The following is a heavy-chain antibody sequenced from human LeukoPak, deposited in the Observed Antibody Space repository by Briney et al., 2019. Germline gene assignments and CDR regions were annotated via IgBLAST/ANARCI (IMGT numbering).Heavy chain of an antibody. V-gene: IGHV4-39*01. CDR3: ARLGRLYYFDY. CDR2: IYYSGST. CDR1: GGSISSSSYY. D-gene: IGHD1-1*01. Sequence: SETLSLTCTVSGGSISSSSYYWGWIRQPPGKGLEWIGSIYYSGSTYYNPSLKSRVTISVDTSKNQFSLKLSSVTAADTAVYYCARLGRLYYFDYWGQGTLVTVSS. J-gene: IGHJ4*02.